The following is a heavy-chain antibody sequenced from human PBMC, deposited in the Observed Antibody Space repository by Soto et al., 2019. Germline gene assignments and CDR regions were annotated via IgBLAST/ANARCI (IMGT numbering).Heavy chain of an antibody. J-gene: IGHJ4*02. CDR1: GGSFSGYY. CDR3: ARGFLSPGYIVATISYFDY. Sequence: QVQLQQWGAGLLKPSETLSLTCAVYGGSFSGYYWSWIRQPPGKGLEWIGEINHSGSTNYNPSLKSRVTISVDTSKNQFSLKLSSVTAADTAVYYCARGFLSPGYIVATISYFDYWGQGTLVTVSS. D-gene: IGHD5-12*01. CDR2: INHSGST. V-gene: IGHV4-34*01.